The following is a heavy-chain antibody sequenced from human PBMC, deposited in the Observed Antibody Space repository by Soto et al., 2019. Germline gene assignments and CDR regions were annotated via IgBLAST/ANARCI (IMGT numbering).Heavy chain of an antibody. CDR3: ARVWGSIHP. V-gene: IGHV1-8*01. D-gene: IGHD3-10*01. Sequence: ASVKVSCKASGYPFTSYDINWVRQATGQGLEWMGWMNPNSGNTGLAQKFQGRVTLTRNTSISTAYMELSSLSSEDTAVYFCARVWGSIHPSGQGTLVTVST. J-gene: IGHJ5*02. CDR1: GYPFTSYD. CDR2: MNPNSGNT.